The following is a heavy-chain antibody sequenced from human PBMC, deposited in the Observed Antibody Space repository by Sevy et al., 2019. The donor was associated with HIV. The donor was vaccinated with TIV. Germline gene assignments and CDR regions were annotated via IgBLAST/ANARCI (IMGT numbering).Heavy chain of an antibody. CDR1: GFTFSSYW. J-gene: IGHJ5*02. D-gene: IGHD3-3*01. V-gene: IGHV3-7*01. Sequence: GGSLRLSCAASGFTFSSYWMSWVRQAPGKGLEWVANIKQDGSEKYYVDSVKGRFTISRDNAKNSLYLQMNSLRAEGTAVYYWARVKYNRAWSGYYKEGNLFDPWGQGTLVTVSS. CDR2: IKQDGSEK. CDR3: ARVKYNRAWSGYYKEGNLFDP.